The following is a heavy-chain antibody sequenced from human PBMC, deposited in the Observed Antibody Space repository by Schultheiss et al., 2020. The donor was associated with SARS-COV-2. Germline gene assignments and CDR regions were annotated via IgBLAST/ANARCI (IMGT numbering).Heavy chain of an antibody. CDR2: IRASGDAT. V-gene: IGHV3-23*01. CDR1: GFTFSSYA. D-gene: IGHD4-17*01. CDR3: AKYGDYRSGPFDI. Sequence: GESLKISCAASGFTFSSYAMSWVRQAPGKGLEWVSAIRASGDATYYAESVKGRFTISRDNSKNTLYLQVNSLRAEDTAVYYCAKYGDYRSGPFDIWGQGTMVTVSS. J-gene: IGHJ3*02.